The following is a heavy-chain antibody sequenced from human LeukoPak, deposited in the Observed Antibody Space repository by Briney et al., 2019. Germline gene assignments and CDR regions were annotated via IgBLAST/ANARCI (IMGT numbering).Heavy chain of an antibody. CDR1: GVSISAYY. Sequence: PETLSLTCTVSGVSISAYYWTWIRQPAGKGLEWIGRIYTSGITNYNPSLESRLTMSLDTSKNQISLRLSSVTAADTAVYYCARKDGDFWGQGTLVTVSS. J-gene: IGHJ4*02. CDR2: IYTSGIT. V-gene: IGHV4-4*07. CDR3: ARKDGDF.